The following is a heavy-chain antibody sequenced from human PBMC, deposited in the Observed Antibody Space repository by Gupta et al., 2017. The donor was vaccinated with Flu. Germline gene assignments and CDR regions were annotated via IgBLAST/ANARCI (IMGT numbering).Heavy chain of an antibody. J-gene: IGHJ4*02. CDR1: GLTFRDYA. CDR2: VGAGADRT. D-gene: IGHD6-13*01. V-gene: IGHV3-23*01. Sequence: EVQLLESGGGVVQPGESLRLSCVVSGLTFRDYAMNWVRQAPGNGLVWLSTVGAGADRTYDADSVMGRFTISRDNSKKTIYLPMNRPTGDETAVYYCARDRSGNHAIDYWGQGALVTVSA. CDR3: ARDRSGNHAIDY.